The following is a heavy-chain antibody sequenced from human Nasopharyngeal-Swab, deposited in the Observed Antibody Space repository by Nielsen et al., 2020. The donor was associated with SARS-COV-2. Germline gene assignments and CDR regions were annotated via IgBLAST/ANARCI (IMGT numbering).Heavy chain of an antibody. D-gene: IGHD3-22*01. V-gene: IGHV4-61*02. Sequence: LRLSCTVSGGSISSGNYYWSWIRQPAGKGLEWIGRIYTSGSTNYNPSLKSRVTISVDTSKNQFSRKLSSVTAADTAVYYCARGNYYDSSGYSYYFDYWGQGTLVTVSS. CDR2: IYTSGST. CDR1: GGSISSGNYY. CDR3: ARGNYYDSSGYSYYFDY. J-gene: IGHJ4*02.